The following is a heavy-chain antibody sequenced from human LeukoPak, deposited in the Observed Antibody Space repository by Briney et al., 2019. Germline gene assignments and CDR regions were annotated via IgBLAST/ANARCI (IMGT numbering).Heavy chain of an antibody. CDR3: ARRVGYGDFGWFDP. J-gene: IGHJ5*02. D-gene: IGHD4-17*01. V-gene: IGHV4-59*08. Sequence: PSETLSLTCTVSGGSISSYYWSWLRQPPGKGLEWIGYIYYSGSTNYNPSLKSRVTISVDTSQNQFSLKLSSVTAADTAVYYCARRVGYGDFGWFDPWGQGTLVTVSS. CDR2: IYYSGST. CDR1: GGSISSYY.